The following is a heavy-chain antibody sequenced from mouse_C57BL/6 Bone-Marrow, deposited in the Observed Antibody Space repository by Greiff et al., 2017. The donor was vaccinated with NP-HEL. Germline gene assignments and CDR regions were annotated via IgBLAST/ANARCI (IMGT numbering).Heavy chain of an antibody. CDR1: GFNITDDY. CDR3: TKGSPGGTFFAY. J-gene: IGHJ3*01. D-gene: IGHD1-1*02. Sequence: EVKLQQSGAELVRPGASVKLSCTASGFNITDDYMHWVKQRPEQGLEWIGWIDPENGDTEYASKFQGKATITADTSSNTAYLQLSSLTSEDTAVYYCTKGSPGGTFFAYWGQGTLVTVSA. CDR2: IDPENGDT. V-gene: IGHV14-4*01.